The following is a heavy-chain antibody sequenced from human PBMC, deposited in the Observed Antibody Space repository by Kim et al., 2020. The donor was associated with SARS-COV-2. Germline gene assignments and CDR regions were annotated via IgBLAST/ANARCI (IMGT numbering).Heavy chain of an antibody. CDR1: GGSFSGYY. J-gene: IGHJ3*02. CDR3: ARGVISVTTTTRRRRNYAPAPFEVVDAFDI. CDR2: INHSGST. V-gene: IGHV4-34*01. Sequence: SETLSLTCAVYGGSFSGYYWSWIRQPPGKGLEWIGEINHSGSTNYNPSLKSRVTISVDTSKNQFSLKLSSVTAADTAVYYCARGVISVTTTTRRRRNYAPAPFEVVDAFDIWGQGTMVTVSS. D-gene: IGHD4-4*01.